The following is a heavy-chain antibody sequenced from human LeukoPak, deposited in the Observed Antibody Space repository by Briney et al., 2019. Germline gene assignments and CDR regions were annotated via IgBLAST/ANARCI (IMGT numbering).Heavy chain of an antibody. CDR1: GGPFSGYY. CDR3: ARRPGPKRYYYDSSGYPGGDY. V-gene: IGHV4-34*01. D-gene: IGHD3-22*01. Sequence: SETLSLTCAVYGGPFSGYYWSWIRQPPGKGLEWIGEINHSGSTNYNPSLKSRVTISVDTSKDQFSLKLSSVTAADTAVYYCARRPGPKRYYYDSSGYPGGDYWGQGTLVTVSS. CDR2: INHSGST. J-gene: IGHJ4*02.